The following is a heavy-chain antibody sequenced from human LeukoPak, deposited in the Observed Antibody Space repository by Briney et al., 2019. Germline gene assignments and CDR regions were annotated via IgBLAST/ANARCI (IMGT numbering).Heavy chain of an antibody. CDR3: ARGGLTLYYYYYMDV. J-gene: IGHJ6*03. CDR1: GYTFTGYY. Sequence: ASVKVSCKASGYTFTGYYMHWVRQAPGQGLEWMGWINPNSGGTNYAQKFQGRVTITRNTSISTAYMELSSLRSEDTAVYYCARGGLTLYYYYYMDVWGKGTTVTVSS. V-gene: IGHV1-2*02. CDR2: INPNSGGT. D-gene: IGHD3-9*01.